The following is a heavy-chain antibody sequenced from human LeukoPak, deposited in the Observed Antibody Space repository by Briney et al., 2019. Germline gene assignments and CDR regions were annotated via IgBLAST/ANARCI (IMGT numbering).Heavy chain of an antibody. CDR3: AKYYYDSSGPDAFDI. CDR2: ISGSGGST. V-gene: IGHV3-23*01. Sequence: GGSLRLSCVASGFSFSSYEMNWVRQAPGKGLEWVSAISGSGGSTYYADSVKGRFTISRDNSKNTLYLQMNSLRAEDTAVYYCAKYYYDSSGPDAFDIWGQGTMVTVSS. CDR1: GFSFSSYE. J-gene: IGHJ3*02. D-gene: IGHD3-22*01.